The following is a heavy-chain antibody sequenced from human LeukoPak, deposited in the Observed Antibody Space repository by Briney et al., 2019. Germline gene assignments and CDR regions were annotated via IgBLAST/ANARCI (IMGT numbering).Heavy chain of an antibody. CDR2: ISAYNGNT. V-gene: IGHV1-18*01. CDR3: ARDRTVTTSYYYYYYMDV. CDR1: GYTFTSYG. D-gene: IGHD4-17*01. J-gene: IGHJ6*03. Sequence: ASVKVSCKASGYTFTSYGISWVRQAPGQGLEWMGWISAYNGNTNYAQKLQGRVTMTTDTSTSTAYMELRSLRSDDTAVYYCARDRTVTTSYYYYYYMDVWGKGTTVTVSS.